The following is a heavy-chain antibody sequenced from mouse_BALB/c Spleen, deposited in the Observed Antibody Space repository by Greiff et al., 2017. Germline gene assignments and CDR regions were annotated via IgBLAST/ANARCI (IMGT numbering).Heavy chain of an antibody. CDR1: GFTFSSYA. CDR3: ARQNSYAMDY. Sequence: EVKLMESGGGLVKPGGSLKLSCAASGFTFSSYAMSWVRQTPEKRLEWVATISSGGSYTYYPDSVKGRFTISRDNAKNTLYLQMSSLRSEDTAMYYCARQNSYAMDYWGQGTSVTVSS. V-gene: IGHV5-9-3*01. J-gene: IGHJ4*01. CDR2: ISSGGSYT.